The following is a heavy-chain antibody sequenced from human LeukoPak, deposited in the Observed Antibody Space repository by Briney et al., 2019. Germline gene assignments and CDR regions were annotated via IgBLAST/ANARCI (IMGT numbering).Heavy chain of an antibody. D-gene: IGHD2-2*01. J-gene: IGHJ4*02. Sequence: GGSLRLSCAASGFTFGGYWMHWVRQAPGKGLVWVSRINSDGSSTSYADSVKGRFTISRDNAKNTLYLQMNSLRAEDTAVYYCARDGYCSSTSCYYFDYWGQGTLVTVSS. CDR1: GFTFGGYW. V-gene: IGHV3-74*01. CDR2: INSDGSST. CDR3: ARDGYCSSTSCYYFDY.